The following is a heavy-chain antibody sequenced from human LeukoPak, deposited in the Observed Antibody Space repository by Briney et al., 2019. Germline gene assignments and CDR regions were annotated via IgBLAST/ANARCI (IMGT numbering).Heavy chain of an antibody. CDR2: IHSAGTA. V-gene: IGHV4-4*07. D-gene: IGHD3-10*01. CDR1: GGSINSVF. CDR3: AREGYSSGTYRQLDY. Sequence: SETLSLTCSVSGGSINSVFWSWLRQPAGMGLEWIGRIHSAGTANYNASLKNRVTMSLDTSKNQFSLNLSSVTAADTAVYFCAREGYSSGTYRQLDYWGQGTLVTVSS. J-gene: IGHJ4*02.